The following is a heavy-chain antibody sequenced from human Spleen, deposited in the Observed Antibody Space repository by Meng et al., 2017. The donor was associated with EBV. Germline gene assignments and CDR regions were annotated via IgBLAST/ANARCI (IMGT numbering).Heavy chain of an antibody. CDR2: LNEDGGIT. Sequence: EVQLGESGGCLVQPGGPLRLSCVVSGFRFSSFWMHWVRQVPGKGLVWVARLNEDGGITTYADSVKGRFTISRDNTRNTLYLQMNSLRAEDTGVYFCSRDLAGPVDDWGQGTLVTGSS. V-gene: IGHV3-74*01. J-gene: IGHJ4*02. CDR1: GFRFSSFW. CDR3: SRDLAGPVDD.